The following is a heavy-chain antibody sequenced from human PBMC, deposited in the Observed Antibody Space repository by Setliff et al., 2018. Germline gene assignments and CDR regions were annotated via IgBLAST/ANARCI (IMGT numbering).Heavy chain of an antibody. CDR2: INSDGSST. Sequence: GGSLRLSCVASGFTFSNYGMHWVRQAPGKGLVWVSRINSDGSSTSYADSVKGRFTISRDNAKNTLYLQMNSLRAEDTAVYYCARDGDSSGWYAGGEFDYWGQGTLVTVSS. V-gene: IGHV3-74*01. CDR3: ARDGDSSGWYAGGEFDY. J-gene: IGHJ4*02. CDR1: GFTFSNYG. D-gene: IGHD6-19*01.